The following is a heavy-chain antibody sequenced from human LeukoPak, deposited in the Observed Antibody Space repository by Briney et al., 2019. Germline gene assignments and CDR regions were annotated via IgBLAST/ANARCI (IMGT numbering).Heavy chain of an antibody. CDR3: ARMVRGVTGDAFDI. D-gene: IGHD3-10*01. CDR2: IYHSGST. V-gene: IGHV4-38-2*02. J-gene: IGHJ3*02. Sequence: SETLSLTCTVSGYSISSGYYWGWIRQPPGQGLEWIGSIYHSGSTYYNPSLKSRVTISVDTSKNQFSLKLSSVTAADTAVYYCARMVRGVTGDAFDIWGQGTMVTVSS. CDR1: GYSISSGYY.